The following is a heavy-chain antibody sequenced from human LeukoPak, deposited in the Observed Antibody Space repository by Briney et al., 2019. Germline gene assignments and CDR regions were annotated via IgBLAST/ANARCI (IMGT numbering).Heavy chain of an antibody. V-gene: IGHV4-31*03. D-gene: IGHD1-14*01. Sequence: PSETLSLTCTVSGGSISSGGYYWSWIRQHPGKGLEWIGYIYYSGSTYYNPSLKSRVTISVDTSKNQFSLKLSSVTAADTAVYYCARDGGGTYGEDWFDPWGQGTLVTVSS. CDR3: ARDGGGTYGEDWFDP. J-gene: IGHJ5*02. CDR1: GGSISSGGYY. CDR2: IYYSGST.